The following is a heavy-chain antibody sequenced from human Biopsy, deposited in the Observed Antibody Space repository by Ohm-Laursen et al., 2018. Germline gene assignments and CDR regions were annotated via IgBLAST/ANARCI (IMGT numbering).Heavy chain of an antibody. V-gene: IGHV3-9*01. CDR3: AKASGYSSGWPIDY. CDR2: ISWNCGSV. Sequence: SLRLSCAASGFTFENYAMNWVRQAPGKGLEWVSGISWNCGSVVYADSVKGRFTISRDNAKNSPYLQMHSLRAEDTAFYYCAKASGYSSGWPIDYWGQGNLVTVSS. J-gene: IGHJ4*02. D-gene: IGHD6-19*01. CDR1: GFTFENYA.